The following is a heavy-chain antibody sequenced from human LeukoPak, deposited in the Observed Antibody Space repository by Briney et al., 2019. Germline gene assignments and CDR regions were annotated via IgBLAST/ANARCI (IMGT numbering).Heavy chain of an antibody. D-gene: IGHD4-17*01. V-gene: IGHV1-69*06. CDR1: GGTFSNYA. CDR3: AREQHDYGDFDY. Sequence: ASVKVSCKASGGTFSNYAISWVRQAPGQGLEWMGGVILIFDTANYAQKFKGRLTITADKSTSTAYMELSSLRSEDTAVYYCAREQHDYGDFDYWGQGTLVTVSS. J-gene: IGHJ4*02. CDR2: VILIFDTA.